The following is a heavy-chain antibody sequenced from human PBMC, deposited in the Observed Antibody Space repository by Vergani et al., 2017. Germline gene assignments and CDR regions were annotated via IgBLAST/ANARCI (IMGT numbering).Heavy chain of an antibody. CDR3: AKGLIQLITIFGVAPPAGFDY. J-gene: IGHJ4*02. D-gene: IGHD3-3*01. CDR1: GFTFSSYA. V-gene: IGHV3-23*01. CDR2: SIRDST. Sequence: EVQLLESGGGLVQPGGSLTLSCAASGFTFSSYAMNWVRQAPGKGLEWVSGSIRDSTYYAASVKGRFTISRDNSKNKMYLQMNSLRAEDTAVSYCAKGLIQLITIFGVAPPAGFDYWGQGTLVTVSS.